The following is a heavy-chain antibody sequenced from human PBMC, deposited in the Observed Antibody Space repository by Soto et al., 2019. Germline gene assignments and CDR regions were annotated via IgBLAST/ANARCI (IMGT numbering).Heavy chain of an antibody. CDR2: ISGSGGST. D-gene: IGHD2-15*01. Sequence: GGSLRLSCAASGFTFSSYAMSWVRQAPGKGLEWVSAISGSGGSTYYADSVKGRFTISRDNSKNTLYLQMNSLRAEDTAVYYCAKDSSNVGVVIHARDWWSGMDVWGQGTKVTVSS. CDR1: GFTFSSYA. CDR3: AKDSSNVGVVIHARDWWSGMDV. J-gene: IGHJ6*02. V-gene: IGHV3-23*01.